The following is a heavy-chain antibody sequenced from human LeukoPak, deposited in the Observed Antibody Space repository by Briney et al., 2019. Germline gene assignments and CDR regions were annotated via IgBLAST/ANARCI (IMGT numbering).Heavy chain of an antibody. J-gene: IGHJ6*03. Sequence: ASVKVSCKAFGYTFTSNYMHWVRQAPGQGPEWMGVISPSGGSTTYAQKFQGRVTLTRDMSTSTAYMELSSLRSEDTAVYYCARGRALRGYYYYYMDVWGKGTTVTVSS. V-gene: IGHV1-46*01. CDR2: ISPSGGST. D-gene: IGHD5-12*01. CDR3: ARGRALRGYYYYYMDV. CDR1: GYTFTSNY.